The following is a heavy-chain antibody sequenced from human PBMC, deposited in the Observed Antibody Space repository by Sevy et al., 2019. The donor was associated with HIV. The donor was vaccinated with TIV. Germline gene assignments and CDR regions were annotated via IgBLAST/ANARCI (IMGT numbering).Heavy chain of an antibody. J-gene: IGHJ3*02. CDR3: ARNTYYLDSTGFGAFDI. CDR2: INWKTDNV. V-gene: IGHV3-20*01. D-gene: IGHD3-22*01. CDR1: GFTFDDYA. Sequence: GGSLRLSCAASGFTFDDYAMSRVRQAPRKGLEWVSAINWKTDNVGYADSVKGRFTISRDNAKRSLYLQMNSLRPEDTALYHCARNTYYLDSTGFGAFDIWGQGIMVTVSS.